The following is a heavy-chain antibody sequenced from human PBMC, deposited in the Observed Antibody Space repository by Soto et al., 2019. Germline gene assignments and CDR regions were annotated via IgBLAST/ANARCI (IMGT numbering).Heavy chain of an antibody. J-gene: IGHJ4*02. V-gene: IGHV1-2*02. CDR1: GYTFNAYY. CDR3: ARDPRPLYNFVY. D-gene: IGHD6-6*01. CDR2: INPNSGDT. Sequence: QVQLVQSAAEVKKPGASVKVSCKASGYTFNAYYIHWVRQAPGQGLEWVGRINPNSGDTTYTQKFEGRVTMTRDTSISTAYLELTGLRSDDTAIYYCARDPRPLYNFVYWGQGTLVTVSS.